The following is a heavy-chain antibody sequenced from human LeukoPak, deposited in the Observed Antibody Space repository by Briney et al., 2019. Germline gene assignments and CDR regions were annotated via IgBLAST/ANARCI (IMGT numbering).Heavy chain of an antibody. CDR1: GVTLSNYA. CDR3: ATDYGDYEPIDY. J-gene: IGHJ4*02. V-gene: IGHV3-30*04. Sequence: PGRSLSLSSTASGVTLSNYAMHWVRRPPGRGLEWVAVISFDGTNKYYGDSVEGRFSVSRDNSKNTLYLQMNSLRPDDTAMYYCATDYGDYEPIDYWCQGTLVTVSS. D-gene: IGHD4-17*01. CDR2: ISFDGTNK.